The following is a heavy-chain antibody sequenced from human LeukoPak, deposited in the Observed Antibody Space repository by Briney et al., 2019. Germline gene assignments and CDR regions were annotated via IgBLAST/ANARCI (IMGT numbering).Heavy chain of an antibody. Sequence: GGSLRLSCAASGFTLSDYYMSWIRQARGKGLEWVSYISSSGSTIYYADSVKGRFTISRDNAKNSLYLQMNSLRAEDTAVYYCARGGTAMVIGYYYYMDVWGKGTTVTISS. CDR3: ARGGTAMVIGYYYYMDV. V-gene: IGHV3-11*01. CDR1: GFTLSDYY. CDR2: ISSSGSTI. D-gene: IGHD5-18*01. J-gene: IGHJ6*03.